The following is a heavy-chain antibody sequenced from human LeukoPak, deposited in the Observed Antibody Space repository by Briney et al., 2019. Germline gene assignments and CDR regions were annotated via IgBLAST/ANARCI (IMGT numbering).Heavy chain of an antibody. J-gene: IGHJ4*02. Sequence: GGSLRLSCAASGFTFSDYYMSWIRRAPGKGLEWVSYISSSSSYTNYADSVKGRFTISRDNAKNSLYLQMNSLRAEDTAVYYCARDADLRDYDSSGYYSYWGQGTLVTVSS. D-gene: IGHD3-22*01. CDR3: ARDADLRDYDSSGYYSY. CDR2: ISSSSSYT. CDR1: GFTFSDYY. V-gene: IGHV3-11*05.